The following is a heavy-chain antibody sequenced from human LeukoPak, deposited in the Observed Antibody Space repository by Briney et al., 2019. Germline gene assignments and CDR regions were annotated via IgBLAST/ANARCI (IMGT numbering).Heavy chain of an antibody. J-gene: IGHJ5*02. CDR1: GFTFSIYS. CDR3: ARDEAYSGTYAVT. V-gene: IGHV3-48*02. CDR2: ISSSSGTI. D-gene: IGHD1-26*01. Sequence: GGSLRLSCAASGFTFSIYSMNWVRQAPGKGLEWVSYISSSSGTIHYADSVKGRFTISRDNAKNLLFLQMDSLRDEDTAVYYCARDEAYSGTYAVTWGQGTLVTVSS.